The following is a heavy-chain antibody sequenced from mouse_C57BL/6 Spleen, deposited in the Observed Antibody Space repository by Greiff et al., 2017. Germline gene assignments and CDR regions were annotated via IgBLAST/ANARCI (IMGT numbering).Heavy chain of an antibody. V-gene: IGHV14-4*01. CDR2: IDPENGDT. CDR3: TTPGHYGRRRWFAY. D-gene: IGHD1-1*01. CDR1: GFNIKDDY. J-gene: IGHJ3*01. Sequence: EVQLQQSGAELVRPGASVKLSCTASGFNIKDDYMPWVKQRPEQGLEWIGWIDPENGDTEYASKFQGKATITADTSSNTAYLQLSSLTSEDTAVYYCTTPGHYGRRRWFAYWGQGTLVTVSA.